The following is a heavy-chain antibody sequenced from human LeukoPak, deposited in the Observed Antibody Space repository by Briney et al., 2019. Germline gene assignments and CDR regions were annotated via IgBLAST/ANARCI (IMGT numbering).Heavy chain of an antibody. V-gene: IGHV4-4*07. D-gene: IGHD6-6*01. CDR2: IYTSGST. CDR3: VASSEVWYYYYMDV. CDR1: GGSISSYY. J-gene: IGHJ6*03. Sequence: SETLSHTCTVSGGSISSYYWSWIRQPAGKGLEWIGRIYTSGSTNYNPPLKSRVTMSVDTSKNQFSLKLSSVTAADTAVYYCVASSEVWYYYYMDVWGKGTTVTVSS.